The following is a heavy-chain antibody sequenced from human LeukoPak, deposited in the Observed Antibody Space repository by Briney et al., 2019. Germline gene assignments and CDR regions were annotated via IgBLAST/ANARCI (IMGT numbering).Heavy chain of an antibody. J-gene: IGHJ4*02. D-gene: IGHD6-13*01. CDR1: GGSISSYY. CDR2: IYYSGST. V-gene: IGHV4-59*01. Sequence: SETLSLTCTVSGGSISSYYWSWIRQPLGKGLEWIGYIYYSGSTNYNPSLKSRVTISVDTSKSQFPLRLSSVTAADTAVYYCARLSGPGSSWHGRALAPYYFDYWGQGTLVTVSS. CDR3: ARLSGPGSSWHGRALAPYYFDY.